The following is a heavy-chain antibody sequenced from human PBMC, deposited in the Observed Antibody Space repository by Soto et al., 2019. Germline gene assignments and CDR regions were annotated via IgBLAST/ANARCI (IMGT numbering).Heavy chain of an antibody. D-gene: IGHD3-10*01. CDR2: MYYSERT. J-gene: IGHJ4*02. Sequence: SETLSLTCSVSGASITSTTSYWGWIRQSPGKGLEYIGSMYYSERTFHNPSLKSRDTISVDTSKNQFSLKLSSVTAADTAVYYCARHTGRGALDSWGQGTLVTVSS. CDR3: ARHTGRGALDS. V-gene: IGHV4-39*01. CDR1: GASITSTTSY.